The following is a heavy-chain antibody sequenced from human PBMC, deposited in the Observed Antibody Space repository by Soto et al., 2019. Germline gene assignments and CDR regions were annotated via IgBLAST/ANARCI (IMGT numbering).Heavy chain of an antibody. V-gene: IGHV1-3*01. J-gene: IGHJ5*02. CDR3: ASSLMSAIAARPGRIWFDP. CDR2: INAGIGNT. CDR1: GYTFTSYD. D-gene: IGHD6-6*01. Sequence: ASVKVSCKASGYTFTSYDINWVRQATGQRLEWLGWINAGIGNTKYSQNFQGRVTITRDTFASTSYMELSSPSSEDTAVYYCASSLMSAIAARPGRIWFDPWGQGTLVTVSS.